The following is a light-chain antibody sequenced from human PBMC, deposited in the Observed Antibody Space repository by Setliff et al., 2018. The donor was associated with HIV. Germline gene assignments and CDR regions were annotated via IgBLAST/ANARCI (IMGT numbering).Light chain of an antibody. J-gene: IGLJ2*01. CDR1: SSDVGGYNF. Sequence: QSALAQPASMSGSPGQSITISCTGTSSDVGGYNFVSWYQHHPGKAPKLMIYEVNKRPSGVSNRFSGSKSGYTASLRISGLQADDEADYYCCSYAGSSTGVFGGGTKVTVL. CDR2: EVN. V-gene: IGLV2-23*02. CDR3: CSYAGSSTGV.